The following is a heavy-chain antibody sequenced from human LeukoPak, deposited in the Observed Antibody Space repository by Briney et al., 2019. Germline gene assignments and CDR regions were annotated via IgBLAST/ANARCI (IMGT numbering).Heavy chain of an antibody. J-gene: IGHJ5*02. CDR2: ITAGGAGT. CDR3: VTELGHAPPSVS. D-gene: IGHD7-27*01. Sequence: GGSLRLSCAASGFTFSSYAMMWVRHAPGKRLEWVSCITAGGAGTTYADSVRGRFTVSRDNSDNTMFLQMNSLRAEDTAVYYCVTELGHAPPSVSWGEGTPVIAAS. CDR1: GFTFSSYA. V-gene: IGHV3-23*01.